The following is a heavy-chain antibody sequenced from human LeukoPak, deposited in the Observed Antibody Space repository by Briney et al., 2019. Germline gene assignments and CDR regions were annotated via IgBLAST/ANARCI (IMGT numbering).Heavy chain of an antibody. J-gene: IGHJ6*02. CDR1: GFTFSNYA. CDR3: AKIQYYDFWSGYWYYYGMDV. CDR2: ISGSGGST. D-gene: IGHD3-3*01. Sequence: GGSLRLSCAASGFTFSNYAMSWVRQAPGRGLEWVSAISGSGGSTYYADSVKGRFTISRDNSKNTLYLQMNSLRAEDTAVYYCAKIQYYDFWSGYWYYYGMDVWGQGTTVTVSS. V-gene: IGHV3-23*01.